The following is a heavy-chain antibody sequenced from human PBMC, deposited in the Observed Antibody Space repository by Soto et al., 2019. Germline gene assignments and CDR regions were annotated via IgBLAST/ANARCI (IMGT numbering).Heavy chain of an antibody. CDR2: IWYDGSNK. CDR1: GFTFSSYG. J-gene: IGHJ6*02. D-gene: IGHD3-22*01. Sequence: QVQLVESGGGVVQPGRSLRLSCAASGFTFSSYGMHWVRQAPGKGLEWVAGIWYDGSNKYYADSVKGRFTISRDNSKNTLYLQMNSLRAEDTAVYYCARELHHYYDSSGYYYYYYGMDVWGQGTTVTVSS. V-gene: IGHV3-33*01. CDR3: ARELHHYYDSSGYYYYYYGMDV.